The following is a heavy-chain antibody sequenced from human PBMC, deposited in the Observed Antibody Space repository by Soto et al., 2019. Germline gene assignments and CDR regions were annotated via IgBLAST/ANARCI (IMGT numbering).Heavy chain of an antibody. CDR3: AKWVVVAATGGMDV. CDR2: ISGSGGST. Sequence: XVLRLSFAASGVTFNNYWVRWIRQAPGRGLEWVSGISGSGGSTYYADSVKGRFTISRDNSKNTLYLQMNSLRVEDTAVYYCAKWVVVAATGGMDVWGQGTTVTVSS. J-gene: IGHJ6*02. CDR1: GVTFNNYW. V-gene: IGHV3-23*01. D-gene: IGHD2-15*01.